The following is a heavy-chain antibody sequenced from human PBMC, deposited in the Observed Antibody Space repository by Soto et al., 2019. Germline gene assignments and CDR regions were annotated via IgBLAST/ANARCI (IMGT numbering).Heavy chain of an antibody. CDR1: GFTFSNFW. CDR3: ARAQGLYYYYYSVDV. Sequence: GGSLRLSCAASGFTFSNFWMYWVRQAPGKGLVWVSLVTYDGTTKNYADSVKGRFTISRDNSKNTLYLQMNRLGSEDTAFYYCARAQGLYYYYYSVDVWGQGTTVTVSS. V-gene: IGHV3-30-3*01. CDR2: VTYDGTTK. J-gene: IGHJ6*02.